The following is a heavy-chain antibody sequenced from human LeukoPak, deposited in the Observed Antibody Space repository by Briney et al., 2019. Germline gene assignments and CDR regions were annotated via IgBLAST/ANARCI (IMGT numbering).Heavy chain of an antibody. CDR1: GYTFTSYC. Sequence: GASVKVSCKASGYTFTSYCMHWVRQAPGQGLEWMGIINPSGGSTSYAQKFQGRVTMTRDTSTSTVYMELSSLRSEDTAVYYCARSLRMDTWFDPWGQGTLVTVSS. CDR2: INPSGGST. J-gene: IGHJ5*02. D-gene: IGHD5-18*01. V-gene: IGHV1-46*01. CDR3: ARSLRMDTWFDP.